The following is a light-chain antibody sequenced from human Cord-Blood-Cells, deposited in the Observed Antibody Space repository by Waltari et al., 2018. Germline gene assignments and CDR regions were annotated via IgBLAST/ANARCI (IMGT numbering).Light chain of an antibody. CDR2: AAS. CDR3: QQSYSTPPYT. CDR1: QSISSY. V-gene: IGKV1-39*01. Sequence: DIQMTQSPSSLSASVVDRVTITCRASQSISSYLNWYQQKPVKAPKLLIYAASSLKSGVPSRFSGSGSGTDFTLTISSLQPEDFATYYCQQSYSTPPYTFGQGTKLEIK. J-gene: IGKJ2*01.